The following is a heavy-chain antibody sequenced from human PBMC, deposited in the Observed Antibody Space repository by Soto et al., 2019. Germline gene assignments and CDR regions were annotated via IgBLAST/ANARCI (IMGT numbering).Heavy chain of an antibody. CDR2: INPNSGGT. V-gene: IGHV1-2*02. J-gene: IGHJ3*02. CDR1: GYTFTGYY. D-gene: IGHD1-26*01. CDR3: ARDYTPLEGATFAAFDI. Sequence: QVQLVQSGAEVKKPGASVKVSCKASGYTFTGYYMHWVRQAPGQGLEWMGWINPNSGGTNYAQKFQGRVTMTRDTSSSTAYMELSRLRSDDTAVYYCARDYTPLEGATFAAFDIWGQGTMVTVSS.